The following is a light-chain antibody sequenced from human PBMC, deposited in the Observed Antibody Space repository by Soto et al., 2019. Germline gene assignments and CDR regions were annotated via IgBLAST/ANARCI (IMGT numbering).Light chain of an antibody. CDR3: CSYAGSSTFYV. J-gene: IGLJ1*01. Sequence: QSVLTQPASVSGSPGQSITISCTGTSSDVGNYNLVSWYQQYPGKAPKLMIYEVSKRPSGVSNRFYGSKSGNTASLTISGLQAEDEADYYCCSYAGSSTFYVFGTGTKVTVL. CDR1: SSDVGNYNL. CDR2: EVS. V-gene: IGLV2-23*02.